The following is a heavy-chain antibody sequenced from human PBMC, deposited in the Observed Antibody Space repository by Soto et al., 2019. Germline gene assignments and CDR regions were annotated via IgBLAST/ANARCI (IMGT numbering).Heavy chain of an antibody. J-gene: IGHJ4*02. D-gene: IGHD3-16*01. V-gene: IGHV1-69*06. CDR1: GGTFGSHT. CDR2: IIPVFNAA. CDR3: AKNNTLTYHNTRGTDLDL. Sequence: QVQLVQSGAEVKKPGSSVRVSCKVSGGTFGSHTFTWVRQAPGQGLEWMGEIIPVFNAANYAQRFQDRVTITEDRSDHKDCLEPSRMTPADSATYYCAKNNTLTYHNTRGTDLDLWGQGNLVIVSS.